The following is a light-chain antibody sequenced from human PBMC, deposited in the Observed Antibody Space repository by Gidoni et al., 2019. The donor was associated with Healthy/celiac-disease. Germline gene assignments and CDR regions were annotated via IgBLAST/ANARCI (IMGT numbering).Light chain of an antibody. V-gene: IGLV2-11*01. J-gene: IGLJ1*01. CDR3: CSYAGSYPYV. CDR1: SSDVGGSNS. CDR2: DVS. Sequence: SALTQPRSVSGSPGQSVTLSCTGTSSDVGGSNSVSWYHQQPGKAPKLMIYDVSKRPSGVPDRFAGSKSGNTASLTISGLQAEDEADYYCCSYAGSYPYVFGTGTKVTVL.